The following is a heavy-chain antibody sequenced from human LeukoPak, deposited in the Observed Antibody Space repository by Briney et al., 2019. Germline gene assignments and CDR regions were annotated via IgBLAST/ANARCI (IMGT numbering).Heavy chain of an antibody. CDR1: GYTFTSYD. CDR3: ARQLESGQLDRRYFDS. J-gene: IGHJ4*02. V-gene: IGHV1-8*01. CDR2: MNPNSGNT. D-gene: IGHD6-13*01. Sequence: ASVKVSCKASGYTFTSYDINWVRQATGQGLEWMGCMNPNSGNTGYAQKFQGRVTMTRNTSISTAYMELTSLRSEDTAVYYCARQLESGQLDRRYFDSWGQGTLVTVSS.